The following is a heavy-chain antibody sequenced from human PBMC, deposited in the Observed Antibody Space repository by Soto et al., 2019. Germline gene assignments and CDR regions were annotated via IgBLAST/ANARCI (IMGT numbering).Heavy chain of an antibody. J-gene: IGHJ6*02. CDR2: INAGNGNT. Sequence: ASVKVSCKASGYTFTSYAMHWVRQAPGQRLEWMGWINAGNGNTKYSQKFQGRVTITRDTSASTAYMELSSLRSEDTAVYYCARDGVILEWLYGMDVWGQGTTVTVSS. D-gene: IGHD3-3*01. CDR3: ARDGVILEWLYGMDV. V-gene: IGHV1-3*01. CDR1: GYTFTSYA.